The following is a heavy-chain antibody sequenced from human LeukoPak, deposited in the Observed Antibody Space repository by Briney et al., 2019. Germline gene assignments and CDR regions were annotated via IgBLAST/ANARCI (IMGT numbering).Heavy chain of an antibody. CDR3: AKDPKRSDSSGYPTDY. D-gene: IGHD3-22*01. V-gene: IGHV3-30*18. CDR2: ISYDGSNK. Sequence: GGSLRLSCAASGFTFSSYEMNWVRQAPGKGLEWVAVISYDGSNKYYADSVKGRFTISRDNSKNTLYLQMNSLRAEDTAVYYCAKDPKRSDSSGYPTDYWGQGTLVTVSS. CDR1: GFTFSSYE. J-gene: IGHJ4*02.